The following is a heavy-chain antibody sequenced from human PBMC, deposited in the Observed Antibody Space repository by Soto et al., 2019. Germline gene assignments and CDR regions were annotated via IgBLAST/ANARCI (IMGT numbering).Heavy chain of an antibody. CDR3: ARHYFESSGYWYDVFDI. CDR2: ISTYNGDR. V-gene: IGHV1-18*01. D-gene: IGHD3-22*01. CDR1: RYTFTNNS. J-gene: IGHJ3*02. Sequence: ASVKVSCEDSRYTFTNNSMSSLQHAPGKGLEWMGWISTYNGDRNYAQNVQGRLTMTTDTSTTTVYMELRSLRSDDTAVYYCARHYFESSGYWYDVFDIWRQGTMVTVTS.